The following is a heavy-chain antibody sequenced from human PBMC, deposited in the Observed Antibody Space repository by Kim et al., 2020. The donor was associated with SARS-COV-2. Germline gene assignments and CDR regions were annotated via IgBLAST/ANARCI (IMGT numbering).Heavy chain of an antibody. J-gene: IGHJ5*02. Sequence: KYERKCQGSVTITRDTAAPTAYMELSSLTSKDTAVYYCAREGSGSYNWLDPWGQGTLVTVSS. CDR3: AREGSGSYNWLDP. D-gene: IGHD3-10*01. V-gene: IGHV1-3*01.